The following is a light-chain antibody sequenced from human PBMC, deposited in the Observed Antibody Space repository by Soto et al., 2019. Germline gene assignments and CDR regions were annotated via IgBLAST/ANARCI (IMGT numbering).Light chain of an antibody. CDR2: GAS. Sequence: EIVMTQSPATLSVSPGERATLSCRASQSVSNNLAWYQQKPGQAPRLLIYGASTRATGLPARFSGSGSGTDFTLTISSLQSEDFAVYYCQQYNNWPRTFGQGTKVDIK. V-gene: IGKV3-15*01. J-gene: IGKJ1*01. CDR3: QQYNNWPRT. CDR1: QSVSNN.